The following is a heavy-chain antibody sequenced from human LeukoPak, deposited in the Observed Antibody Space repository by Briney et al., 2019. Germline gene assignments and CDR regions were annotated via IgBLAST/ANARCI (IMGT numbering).Heavy chain of an antibody. CDR3: ARRRPYSSGFYFDY. V-gene: IGHV3-20*04. CDR1: GFTFDDFG. J-gene: IGHJ4*02. D-gene: IGHD6-25*01. CDR2: INWIGGST. Sequence: PGGSLRLSCAASGFTFDDFGMSWVRQAPGKGLEWVSGINWIGGSTGYADSVKGRFTISRDSAKNSLYLQMNSLRAEDTALYYCARRRPYSSGFYFDYWGQGTLVTVSS.